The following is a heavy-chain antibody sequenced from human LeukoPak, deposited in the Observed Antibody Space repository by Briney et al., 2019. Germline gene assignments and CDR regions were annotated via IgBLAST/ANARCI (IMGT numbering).Heavy chain of an antibody. CDR3: ARYCSSTSCSTPFDY. V-gene: IGHV3-53*01. D-gene: IGHD2-2*02. J-gene: IGHJ4*02. CDR2: LNSGGGT. Sequence: GGSLRLSCAASGFTVSNNYMSWVRQAPGKGLEWVSVLNSGGGTYYADSVKGRFTTSRDSSKNTLYLQMTSLRAEDTAIYYCARYCSSTSCSTPFDYWGQGTTVTVSS. CDR1: GFTVSNNY.